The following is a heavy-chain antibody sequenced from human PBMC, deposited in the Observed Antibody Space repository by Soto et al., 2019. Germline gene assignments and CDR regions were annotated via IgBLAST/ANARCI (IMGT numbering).Heavy chain of an antibody. J-gene: IGHJ4*02. CDR1: GFTFSSYS. CDR2: ISSSSSYI. Sequence: EVQLVESGGGLVKPGGSLRLSCAASGFTFSSYSMNWVRQAPGKGLEWVSSISSSSSYIYYADSVKGRFTISRDNAKNSLYLEMNSLRAEDTAVYYCARPGDYDFWSGYLWGQGTLVTVSS. CDR3: ARPGDYDFWSGYL. V-gene: IGHV3-21*01. D-gene: IGHD3-3*01.